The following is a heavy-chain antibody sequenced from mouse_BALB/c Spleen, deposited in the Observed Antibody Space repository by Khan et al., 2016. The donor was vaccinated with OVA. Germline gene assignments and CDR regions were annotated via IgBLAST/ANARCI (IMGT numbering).Heavy chain of an antibody. CDR1: GYSFTGYF. V-gene: IGHV1-20*02. Sequence: EVQLQQSGPELVRPGASVKISCKASGYSFTGYFMNWLMQSHGKSLEWIGRINPHIGETFYNQRFKDKATLTVDESSSTAHMELRSLASEDSEVYYCTRNYRSDFDYWGQGTTLTVSS. J-gene: IGHJ2*01. D-gene: IGHD2-1*01. CDR2: INPHIGET. CDR3: TRNYRSDFDY.